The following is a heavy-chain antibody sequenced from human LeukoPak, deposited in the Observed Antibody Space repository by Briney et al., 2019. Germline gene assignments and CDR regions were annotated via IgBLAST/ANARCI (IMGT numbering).Heavy chain of an antibody. D-gene: IGHD3-3*01. CDR3: ARGKRFLEWRYYYYYMDV. CDR2: IYQTGST. J-gene: IGHJ6*03. Sequence: SETLSLTCTVSGYSISSGYYWGWIRQPPGKGLEWIGNIYQTGSTYYNPSLKSRVTISLDTSKNQFSLKLSSVTAADTAVYYCARGKRFLEWRYYYYYMDVWGKGTTVTVSS. CDR1: GYSISSGYY. V-gene: IGHV4-38-2*02.